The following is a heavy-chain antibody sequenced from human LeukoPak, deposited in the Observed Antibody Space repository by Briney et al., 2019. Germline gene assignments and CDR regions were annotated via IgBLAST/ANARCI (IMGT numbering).Heavy chain of an antibody. CDR1: GGSISSFY. V-gene: IGHV4-59*01. J-gene: IGHJ4*02. D-gene: IGHD6-13*01. CDR3: ARLQQLGLYFFGY. CDR2: IYSTGST. Sequence: ASETLSLTCTVSGGSISSFYWSWIRQPSGKGLEWIGYIYSTGSTIYNPSLKSRVTISVDTSKNEFSLKLDSVTAADTAVYYCARLQQLGLYFFGYWGQGTLVTVSS.